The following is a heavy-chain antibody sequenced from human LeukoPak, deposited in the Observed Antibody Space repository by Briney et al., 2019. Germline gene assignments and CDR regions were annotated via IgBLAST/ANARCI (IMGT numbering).Heavy chain of an antibody. CDR3: ARHDNHYYGSGSYTMDV. J-gene: IGHJ6*04. D-gene: IGHD3-10*01. Sequence: ASVKVSCKASGYNFTCYYLHWVRQAPGQGLEWVGWINPNTGGTNYAQKFQGRVTMTRDTSISTAYMELSRLRSDDTAVYYCARHDNHYYGSGSYTMDVWGKGTTVTISS. V-gene: IGHV1-2*02. CDR2: INPNTGGT. CDR1: GYNFTCYY.